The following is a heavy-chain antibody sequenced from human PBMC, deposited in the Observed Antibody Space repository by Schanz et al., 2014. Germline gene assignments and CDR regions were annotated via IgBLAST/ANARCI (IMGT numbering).Heavy chain of an antibody. CDR1: GGTFSSFA. J-gene: IGHJ4*02. Sequence: QVQLVQSGAEVKKPGSSVKVSCKASGGTFSSFAIFWVRQAPGQGLEWMGTIIPILDITNYAQKFQGRVTITADKSTSTAYMELSNLRSEDTVVYYCARAGQDYSDSSGYATYYFGNWGQGTLVTVSS. CDR2: IIPILDIT. V-gene: IGHV1-69*04. CDR3: ARAGQDYSDSSGYATYYFGN. D-gene: IGHD3-22*01.